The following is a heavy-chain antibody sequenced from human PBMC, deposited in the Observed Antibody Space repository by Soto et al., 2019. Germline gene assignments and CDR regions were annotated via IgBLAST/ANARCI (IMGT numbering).Heavy chain of an antibody. CDR2: INHSGST. V-gene: IGHV4-34*01. CDR3: AKIFGTEELPEQWLVDGDDY. CDR1: GGSFSGYY. J-gene: IGHJ4*02. Sequence: SETLSLTCAVYGGSFSGYYWTWIRQPPGTGLEWIGEINHSGSTNYNPSLKSRVTISVDTSKNQFSLKLSSVTAEDTAVYYCAKIFGTEELPEQWLVDGDDYWGQGTLVTVSS. D-gene: IGHD6-19*01.